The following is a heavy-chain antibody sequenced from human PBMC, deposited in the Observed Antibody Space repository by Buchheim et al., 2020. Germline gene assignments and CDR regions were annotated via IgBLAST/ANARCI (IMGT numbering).Heavy chain of an antibody. Sequence: QVQLQQWGAGLLKPSETLSLTCAVYGGSFSGYYWSWIRQPPGKGLEWIGEINHSGSTNYNPSLKSRVTISVDTSKNQFYLKLSSVTAADTAVYYCARFGGYSYGYRAVAGRDYYYYYYMDVWGKGTT. V-gene: IGHV4-34*01. CDR2: INHSGST. J-gene: IGHJ6*03. D-gene: IGHD5-18*01. CDR1: GGSFSGYY. CDR3: ARFGGYSYGYRAVAGRDYYYYYYMDV.